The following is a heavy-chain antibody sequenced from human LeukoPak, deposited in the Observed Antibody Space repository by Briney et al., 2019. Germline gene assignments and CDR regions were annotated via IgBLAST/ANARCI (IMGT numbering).Heavy chain of an antibody. CDR2: RFNSGST. V-gene: IGHV4-4*07. CDR3: ARRRDGYSIFDY. D-gene: IGHD5-24*01. CDR1: GGSFSFDS. Sequence: PSETLSLTCTVSGGSFSFDSWTWIRQSPGKGLEWIGWRFNSGSTSYNPSLKSRVTMSIDASMNQFSLRLSSVTAADTAVYYCARRRDGYSIFDYWGHGTLVIVSS. J-gene: IGHJ4*01.